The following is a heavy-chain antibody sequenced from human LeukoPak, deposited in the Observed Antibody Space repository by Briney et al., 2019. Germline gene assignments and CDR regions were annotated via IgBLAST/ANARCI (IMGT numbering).Heavy chain of an antibody. J-gene: IGHJ4*02. CDR2: INAGNGNT. CDR1: GYTFTSYA. Sequence: GASVKVSCKASGYTFTSYAMHWVRQAPGQRLEWMGWINAGNGNTKYSQKFQGRVTITRDTSASTAYMELSSLRSEDTAVYYCAPLGIAAAGGGYWGQGTLVTVSS. D-gene: IGHD6-13*01. CDR3: APLGIAAAGGGY. V-gene: IGHV1-3*01.